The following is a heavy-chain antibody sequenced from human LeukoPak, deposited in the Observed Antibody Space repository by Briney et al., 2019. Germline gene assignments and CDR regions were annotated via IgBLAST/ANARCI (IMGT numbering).Heavy chain of an antibody. Sequence: GGSLRLSCAASGFTFSSYWMSWVRQAPGKGLEWVANIKQDGSEKYYVDSVKGRFTISRDNAKNSLYLQMNSLRAEDTAVYYCAKDLVRITGTTGFFDYWGQGTLVTVSS. D-gene: IGHD1-7*01. J-gene: IGHJ4*02. CDR1: GFTFSSYW. V-gene: IGHV3-7*03. CDR3: AKDLVRITGTTGFFDY. CDR2: IKQDGSEK.